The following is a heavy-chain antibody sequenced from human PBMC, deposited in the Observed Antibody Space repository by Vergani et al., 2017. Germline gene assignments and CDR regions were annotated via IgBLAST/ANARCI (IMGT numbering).Heavy chain of an antibody. CDR3: AKDHYDFWSGYPNLSPFDL. J-gene: IGHJ2*01. Sequence: EVHLLESGGGLVQSGGSLRLSCAASGFTFSNSAVSWVRQAPGRGLAWVSSISWNSGSIGYADSVKGRFTISRDNAKNSLYLQMNSLRAEDTALYYCAKDHYDFWSGYPNLSPFDLWGRGTLVTVSS. V-gene: IGHV3-9*01. CDR1: GFTFSNSA. D-gene: IGHD3-3*01. CDR2: ISWNSGSI.